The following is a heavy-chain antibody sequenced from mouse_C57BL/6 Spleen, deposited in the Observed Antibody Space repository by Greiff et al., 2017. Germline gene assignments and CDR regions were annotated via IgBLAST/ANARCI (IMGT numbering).Heavy chain of an antibody. CDR1: GYAFTSYS. CDR3: ARYCRLYYAMDY. Sequence: QVQLQQSGAELARPGASVKMSCKASGYAFTSYSMHWVKQRPGQGLEWIGCINPGSGYTKYNQKFKDKATVTADKSSSTAYMQLSSLTSEDSVVYYGARYCRLYYAMDYWGQGTSVTVSA. J-gene: IGHJ4*01. CDR2: INPGSGYT. V-gene: IGHV1-4*01.